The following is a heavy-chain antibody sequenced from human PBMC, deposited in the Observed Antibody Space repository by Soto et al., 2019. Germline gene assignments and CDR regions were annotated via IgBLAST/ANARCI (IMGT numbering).Heavy chain of an antibody. V-gene: IGHV4-59*01. Sequence: SETLSLTGTVSGGSISSYYLSWIRQPPGQGLEWIGYIYYSGSTDYNPSLKSRVTISVDTSKNQFSLKLSSVTAADTAVYYCARDRDSSSSSNWFDPWGQGTPVTVSS. J-gene: IGHJ5*02. CDR2: IYYSGST. CDR1: GGSISSYY. CDR3: ARDRDSSSSSNWFDP. D-gene: IGHD6-6*01.